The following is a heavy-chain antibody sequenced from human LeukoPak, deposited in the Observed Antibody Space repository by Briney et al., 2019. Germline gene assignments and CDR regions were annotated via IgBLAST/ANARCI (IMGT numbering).Heavy chain of an antibody. D-gene: IGHD3-3*01. V-gene: IGHV3-23*01. CDR1: GFTFSSYA. CDR3: ATIWSGPSFDY. Sequence: GGSLRLSCEASGFTFSSYAMSWVRQAPGKGLEWVSAISGSGGSTYYADSVKGRFTISRDNSKNTLYLQMNSLRAEDTAVYYCATIWSGPSFDYWGQGTLVTVSS. J-gene: IGHJ4*02. CDR2: ISGSGGST.